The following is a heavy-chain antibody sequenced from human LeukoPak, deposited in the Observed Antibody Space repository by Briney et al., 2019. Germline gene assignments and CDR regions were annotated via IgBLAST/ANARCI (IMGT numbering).Heavy chain of an antibody. CDR3: ARDGTYYYDSSGYYAFFDY. Sequence: GGSLRLSCADTGFTFSTYAMSWVRQAPGKGLEWVSAISGSGGSTYYADSVKGRFTISRDNSKNTLYLQMNSLRAEDTAVYYCARDGTYYYDSSGYYAFFDYWGQGTLVTVSS. V-gene: IGHV3-23*01. J-gene: IGHJ4*02. CDR1: GFTFSTYA. D-gene: IGHD3-22*01. CDR2: ISGSGGST.